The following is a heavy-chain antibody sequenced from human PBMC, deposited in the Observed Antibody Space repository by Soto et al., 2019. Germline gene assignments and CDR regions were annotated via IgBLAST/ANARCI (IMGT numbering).Heavy chain of an antibody. J-gene: IGHJ4*02. V-gene: IGHV3-23*01. Sequence: GGSLRLSCAASGFTFSSYAMSWVRQAPGKGLEWVSAISGSGGSTYYADSVKGRFTISRDNSKNTLYLQMNSLRAEDTAVYYCAKTLGYCTNGVCWCLDYWGQGTLVTVSS. CDR1: GFTFSSYA. CDR3: AKTLGYCTNGVCWCLDY. D-gene: IGHD2-8*01. CDR2: ISGSGGST.